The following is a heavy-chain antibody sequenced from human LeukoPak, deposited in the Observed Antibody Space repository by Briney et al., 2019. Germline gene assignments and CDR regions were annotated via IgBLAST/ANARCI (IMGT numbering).Heavy chain of an antibody. Sequence: PGGSLRLSCAASGFTLSSYEMNWVREAPGKGLEWVSYISSSGSTIYYADSVKGRFTISRDNAKNSLYLQMNSLRAEDTAVYYCARDRFSSGWYQPTDYWGQGTLVTVSS. D-gene: IGHD6-19*01. CDR2: ISSSGSTI. CDR1: GFTLSSYE. V-gene: IGHV3-48*03. J-gene: IGHJ4*02. CDR3: ARDRFSSGWYQPTDY.